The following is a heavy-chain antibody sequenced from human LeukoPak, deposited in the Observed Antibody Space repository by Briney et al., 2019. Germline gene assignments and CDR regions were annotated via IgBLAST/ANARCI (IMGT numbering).Heavy chain of an antibody. CDR1: AGSISSSWYY. J-gene: IGHJ5*02. CDR3: ASKYCSSTSCYWFDP. D-gene: IGHD2-2*01. V-gene: IGHV4-39*07. CDR2: IYYSGST. Sequence: SESLSLTCTVSAGSISSSWYYWGWIRQPPEKGLEWIGSIYYSGSTEYNPSLKSRVSISVDTSKNQFSLKLSSVTAADTAVYYCASKYCSSTSCYWFDPWGQGTLVTVSS.